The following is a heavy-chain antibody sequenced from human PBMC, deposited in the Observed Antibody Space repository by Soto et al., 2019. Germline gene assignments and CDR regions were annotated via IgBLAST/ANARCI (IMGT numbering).Heavy chain of an antibody. J-gene: IGHJ6*02. CDR1: GFTFSSYG. CDR2: ISSSSSYI. CDR3: ARDRALYYGMDV. Sequence: GGSLRLSCAASGFTFSSYGMNWVRQAPGKGLEWVSSISSSSSYIYYTDSVKGRFTISRDNAKNSLYLQMNSLRAEDTAVYYCARDRALYYGMDVWGQGTTVTVSS. V-gene: IGHV3-21*01.